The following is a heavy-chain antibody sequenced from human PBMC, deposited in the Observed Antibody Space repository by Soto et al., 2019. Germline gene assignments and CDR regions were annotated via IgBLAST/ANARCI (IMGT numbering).Heavy chain of an antibody. V-gene: IGHV4-38-2*02. D-gene: IGHD1-1*01. CDR3: ARDWGTGYNWFDS. CDR1: GYSISSGSD. CDR2: IDHSGST. Sequence: KASETLSLTCGVSGYSISSGSDWGWIRQPPGKGLEWIGSIDHSGSTHYNPSLKSRVTISLDTSKNQFSLRLTSVTAADTAVYYCARDWGTGYNWFDSWGQGILVTVSS. J-gene: IGHJ5*01.